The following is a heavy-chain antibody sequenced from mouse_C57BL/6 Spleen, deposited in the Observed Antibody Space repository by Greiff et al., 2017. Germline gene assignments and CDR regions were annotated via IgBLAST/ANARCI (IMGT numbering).Heavy chain of an antibody. CDR2: LHPNSGST. J-gene: IGHJ3*01. Sequence: QVQLQQPGAELVKPGASVKLSCKASGYTFTSYWMHWVRQRPGQGLEWIGMLHPNSGSTNYNEKFKSKATLTVDKSSSTAYMQLSSLTSEDSAVYYCARYYGSSSWFAYWGQGTLVTVSA. D-gene: IGHD1-1*01. CDR1: GYTFTSYW. V-gene: IGHV1-64*01. CDR3: ARYYGSSSWFAY.